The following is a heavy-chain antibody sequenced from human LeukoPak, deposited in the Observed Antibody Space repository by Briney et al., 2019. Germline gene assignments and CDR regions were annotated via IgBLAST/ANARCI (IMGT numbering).Heavy chain of an antibody. V-gene: IGHV1-18*01. CDR2: ISAYNGNT. CDR3: ARETAAGTNYYYGMDV. D-gene: IGHD6-13*01. CDR1: GYTFTSYG. J-gene: IGHJ6*02. Sequence: ASVKVSCKASGYTFTSYGISWVRQAPGQGLEWVGWISAYNGNTNYAQKLQGRVTMTTDTSTSTAYMELRSLRSDDTAVYYCARETAAGTNYYYGMDVWGQGTTVTVSS.